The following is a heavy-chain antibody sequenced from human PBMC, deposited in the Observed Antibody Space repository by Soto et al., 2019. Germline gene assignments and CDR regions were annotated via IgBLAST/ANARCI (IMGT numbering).Heavy chain of an antibody. CDR2: ISAYNGNT. J-gene: IGHJ5*02. CDR1: GYTFTSYG. Sequence: QVQLVQSGAEVKKPGASVKVSCKASGYTFTSYGISWVRQAPGQGLEWMGWISAYNGNTNYAQKLQGRGTMTTDTSTSTAYMELRSLRSDDTAVYYCARDLGIAVAGIYWGFDPWGQGTLVTVSS. CDR3: ARDLGIAVAGIYWGFDP. D-gene: IGHD6-19*01. V-gene: IGHV1-18*01.